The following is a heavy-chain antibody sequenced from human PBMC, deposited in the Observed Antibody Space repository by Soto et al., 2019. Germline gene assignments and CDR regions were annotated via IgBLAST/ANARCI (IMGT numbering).Heavy chain of an antibody. CDR3: ARASLLTYIVSDLRPNGLDY. J-gene: IGHJ4*02. CDR2: IYYSGST. D-gene: IGHD5-12*01. Sequence: TSETLSLTCTVSGGSISSGGYYWSWIRQHPGKGLEWIGYIYYSGSTYYNPSLKSRVTISVDTSKNQFSLKLSSVTAADTAVYYCARASLLTYIVSDLRPNGLDYWGQGTLVTVSS. V-gene: IGHV4-31*03. CDR1: GGSISSGGYY.